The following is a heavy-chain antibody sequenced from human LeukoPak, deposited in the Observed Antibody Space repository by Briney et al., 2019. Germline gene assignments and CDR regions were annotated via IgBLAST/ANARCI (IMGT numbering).Heavy chain of an antibody. CDR1: GFTFSNYG. V-gene: IGHV3-30*02. CDR3: AKGQLGIQSSKWFDP. Sequence: GGSLRLSCAASGFTFSNYGMYWVRQAPGKGLEWVAFIRCGGSDKYYADSVKGRFTISRDNSKNTLYLQMDSLRPEDTAVYYCAKGQLGIQSSKWFDPWGQGTLVTVSS. D-gene: IGHD7-27*01. CDR2: IRCGGSDK. J-gene: IGHJ5*02.